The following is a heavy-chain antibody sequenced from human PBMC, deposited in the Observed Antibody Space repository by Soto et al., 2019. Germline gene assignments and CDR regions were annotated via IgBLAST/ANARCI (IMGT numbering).Heavy chain of an antibody. CDR3: ARTMTTSGWFDP. D-gene: IGHD4-17*01. Sequence: SETLSLTCAVSGGPITSGGYSWSWIRQPPGKGLEWIGYIYHSGGTYYNPSLKSRVTLSIDRTKKQFSLKLKSVTAADTAVFFCARTMTTSGWFDPCIQGTLVTVSS. CDR1: GGPITSGGYS. CDR2: IYHSGGT. J-gene: IGHJ5*02. V-gene: IGHV4-30-2*01.